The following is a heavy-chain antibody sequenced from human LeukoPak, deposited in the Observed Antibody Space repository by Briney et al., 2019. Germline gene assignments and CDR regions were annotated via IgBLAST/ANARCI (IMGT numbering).Heavy chain of an antibody. CDR2: INPNTGAT. V-gene: IGHV1-2*02. CDR1: VYALTGYF. J-gene: IGHJ4*02. D-gene: IGHD6-19*01. Sequence: ASVKVSFKASVYALTGYFLHSGGQATGQGLACLGWINPNTGATHSAETFQGRITMTRDTSISTAYMDLSRLRTDGTAVYYWARDRVGSGWPRPYYFEDWGQGTLVTVSS. CDR3: ARDRVGSGWPRPYYFED.